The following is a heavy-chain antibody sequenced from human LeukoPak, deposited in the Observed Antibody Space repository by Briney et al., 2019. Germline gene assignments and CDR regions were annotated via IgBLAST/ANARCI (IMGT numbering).Heavy chain of an antibody. CDR3: ARGYDSSGYYILGY. J-gene: IGHJ4*02. CDR2: IYHSGST. Sequence: KPSQTLSLTCAVSGGSISSGGYSWSWIRQPPGKGPEWIGYIYHSGSTYYNPSLKSRVTISVDRSKNQFSLKLSSVTAADTAVYYCARGYDSSGYYILGYWGQGTLVTVSS. CDR1: GGSISSGGYS. V-gene: IGHV4-30-2*01. D-gene: IGHD3-22*01.